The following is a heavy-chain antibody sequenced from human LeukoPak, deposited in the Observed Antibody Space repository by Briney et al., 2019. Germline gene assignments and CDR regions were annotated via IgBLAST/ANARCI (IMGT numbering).Heavy chain of an antibody. D-gene: IGHD6-19*01. V-gene: IGHV1-2*02. J-gene: IGHJ4*02. CDR3: AGEHSGWYYFDY. Sequence: GASVKVSCKASGYTFTGYYIHWVRQAPGQGLEWMGWINPNSGGTNYAQKFQGRVTMTRDTSISTAYMELSRLRSDDTAVYYCAGEHSGWYYFDYWGQGTLVTVSS. CDR2: INPNSGGT. CDR1: GYTFTGYY.